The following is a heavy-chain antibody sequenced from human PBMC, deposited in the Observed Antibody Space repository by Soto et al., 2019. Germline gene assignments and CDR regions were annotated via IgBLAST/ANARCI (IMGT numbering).Heavy chain of an antibody. CDR2: IYYSGST. CDR3: ARSSQSTVTTFDP. V-gene: IGHV4-59*12. CDR1: GGSISSYY. D-gene: IGHD4-17*01. Sequence: SETLSLTCTVSGGSISSYYWSWIRQSPGKGLEWIGYIYYSGSTNYNPSLKSRVTISVDTSKNQFSLRLSSVTAADTAVYYCARSSQSTVTTFDPWGQGTLVTVSS. J-gene: IGHJ5*02.